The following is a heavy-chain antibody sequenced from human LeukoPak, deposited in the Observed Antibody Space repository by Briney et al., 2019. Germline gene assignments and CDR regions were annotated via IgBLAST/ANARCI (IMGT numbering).Heavy chain of an antibody. Sequence: PSETLSLTCTVSGDSISSGADYWSWIRQPPGRGLEWIGYIYHSETSYYNPSLKSRVTISVDRSKNQFSLRVSSVTAADTAVYYCARVPHMPAAGHDAFDIWGQGTMVTVSS. CDR1: GDSISSGADY. CDR3: ARVPHMPAAGHDAFDI. J-gene: IGHJ3*02. D-gene: IGHD6-13*01. V-gene: IGHV4-30-2*01. CDR2: IYHSETS.